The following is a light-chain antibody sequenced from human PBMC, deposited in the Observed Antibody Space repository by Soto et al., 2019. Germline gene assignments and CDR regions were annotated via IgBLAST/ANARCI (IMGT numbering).Light chain of an antibody. Sequence: EIVLTQSPSTLSLSPGERATLSCRASQNVSTYLAWYQQKPGQAPRLLIYDASNRATGIPARFSGSGSGTDFTLTISSLEPEDFAVYYCQQHNNCRTFGPGTKVEIK. CDR3: QQHNNCRT. CDR2: DAS. CDR1: QNVSTY. J-gene: IGKJ3*01. V-gene: IGKV3-11*01.